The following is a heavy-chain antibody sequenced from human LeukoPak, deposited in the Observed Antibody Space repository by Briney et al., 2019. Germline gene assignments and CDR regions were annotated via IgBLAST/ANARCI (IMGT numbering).Heavy chain of an antibody. CDR2: IYYSGST. V-gene: IGHV4-39*07. Sequence: PSETLSLTCTVSGGSISSSSYYWGWIRQPPGKGLEWIGSIYYSGSTYYNPSLKSRVTISVDTSKNQFSLKLSSVTAADTAVYYCARDRGYCSGGSCYGPAGNWGQGTLVTVSS. CDR3: ARDRGYCSGGSCYGPAGN. CDR1: GGSISSSSYY. J-gene: IGHJ4*02. D-gene: IGHD2-15*01.